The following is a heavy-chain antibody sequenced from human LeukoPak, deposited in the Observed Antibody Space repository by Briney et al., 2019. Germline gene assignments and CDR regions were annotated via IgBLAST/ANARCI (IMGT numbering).Heavy chain of an antibody. CDR2: ISSSSGTI. V-gene: IGHV3-48*01. Sequence: GGSLRLSCAASGFTFSSYSMNWVRQAPGKGLEWVSYISSSSGTIYYADSVKGRFTISRDNAKNSLFLQMNSLRAEDTVVYYCASPTVFGVVLYYWGQGTLVTVSS. CDR3: ASPTVFGVVLYY. J-gene: IGHJ4*02. D-gene: IGHD3-3*01. CDR1: GFTFSSYS.